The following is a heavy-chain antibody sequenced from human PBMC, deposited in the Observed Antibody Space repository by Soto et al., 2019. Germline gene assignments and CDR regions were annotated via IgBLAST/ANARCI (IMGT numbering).Heavy chain of an antibody. V-gene: IGHV3-11*01. D-gene: IGHD3-10*01. CDR2: ISGDATTT. CDR3: ARDPHYYASGF. Sequence: PGGSLRLCCAACGFRFSDHYMTWIRQAPGRGLELGSKISGDATTTYYADSGKGRFTVSRDNAKNPVYLHMNSLRVEDTPVYYCARDPHYYASGFWGQGTLVTVS. CDR1: GFRFSDHY. J-gene: IGHJ4*02.